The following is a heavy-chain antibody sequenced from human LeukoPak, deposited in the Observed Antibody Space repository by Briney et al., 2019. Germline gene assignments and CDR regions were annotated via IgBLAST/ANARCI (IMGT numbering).Heavy chain of an antibody. D-gene: IGHD3-22*01. Sequence: SETLSLTCTVSGGSISSYYWSWIRQPPGKGLEWIGYIYYSGSTNYNPSLKSRVTISVDTSKNQFSLKLSSVTAADTAVYYCATERLGRYYYDSSGYYRYWGQGTLVTVSS. V-gene: IGHV4-59*01. J-gene: IGHJ4*02. CDR1: GGSISSYY. CDR2: IYYSGST. CDR3: ATERLGRYYYDSSGYYRY.